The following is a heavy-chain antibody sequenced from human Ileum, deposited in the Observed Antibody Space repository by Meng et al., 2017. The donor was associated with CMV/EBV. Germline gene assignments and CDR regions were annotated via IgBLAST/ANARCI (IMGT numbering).Heavy chain of an antibody. V-gene: IGHV4-4*07. Sequence: QVHRPESGPVLVKPSETLSPPCRVSGGAMSGYSWGWIRQPAGKGLEWIGRIYVSVSTDYNPSLKSRATMSVDTSKKQFSLRLTSVTAADTAVYFCAREVDVDGAVPQKGGYYYDYWGQGILVTVSS. J-gene: IGHJ4*02. D-gene: IGHD3-3*01. CDR1: GGAMSGYS. CDR3: AREVDVDGAVPQKGGYYYDY. CDR2: IYVSVST.